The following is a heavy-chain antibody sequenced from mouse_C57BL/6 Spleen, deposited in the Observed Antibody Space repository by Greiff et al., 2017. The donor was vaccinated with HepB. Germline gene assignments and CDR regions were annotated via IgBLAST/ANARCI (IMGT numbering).Heavy chain of an antibody. CDR2: INPGSGGT. CDR1: GYAFTNYL. J-gene: IGHJ4*01. V-gene: IGHV1-54*01. Sequence: VQLQQSGAELVRPGTSVKVSCKASGYAFTNYLIEWVKQRPGQGLEWIGVINPGSGGTNYNEKFKGKATLTADKSSSTAYMQLSSLTSEDSAVYFCARRYGSRNYYAMDYWGQGTSVTVSS. D-gene: IGHD1-1*01. CDR3: ARRYGSRNYYAMDY.